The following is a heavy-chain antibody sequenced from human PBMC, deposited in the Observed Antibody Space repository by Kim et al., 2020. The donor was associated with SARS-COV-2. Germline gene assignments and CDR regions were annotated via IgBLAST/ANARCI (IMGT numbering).Heavy chain of an antibody. V-gene: IGHV6-1*01. J-gene: IGHJ4*02. D-gene: IGHD3-10*01. CDR3: AREYYGSGSFYF. Sequence: DYAVSVKSRITINPDTSKNQFSLQLNSVTPEDTAVYYCAREYYGSGSFYFWGQGTLVTVSS.